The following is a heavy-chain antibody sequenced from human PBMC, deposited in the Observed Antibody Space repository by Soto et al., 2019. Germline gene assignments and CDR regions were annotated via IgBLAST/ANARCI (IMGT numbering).Heavy chain of an antibody. D-gene: IGHD3-16*01. J-gene: IGHJ4*02. V-gene: IGHV4-39*01. CDR3: ARHALGSWRWDY. CDR1: GGSVGNSNYF. CDR2: FLYEANT. Sequence: QLQLQESGPGLVKPSDTLSLTCTVSGGSVGNSNYFWGWIRRPPGKGLAWIGSFLYEANTYYTPSLKSRVTISVDTSRNQFSLQLTSVSAADTAVYYCARHALGSWRWDYWGQGTLVIVSS.